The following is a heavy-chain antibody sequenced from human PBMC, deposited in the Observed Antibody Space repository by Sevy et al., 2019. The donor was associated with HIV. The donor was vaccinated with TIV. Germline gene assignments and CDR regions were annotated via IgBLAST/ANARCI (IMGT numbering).Heavy chain of an antibody. Sequence: ASVKVSCRASAYSFTLYYMNWVRQAPGQGLEWMGLINPTGGHTSDAQRFQGRLSMTRDTSTTTFYMELSSLTYEDTAVYYCAVSQSCDGDCYYFDSWGQGTLVTVSS. V-gene: IGHV1-46*01. CDR2: INPTGGHT. CDR3: AVSQSCDGDCYYFDS. J-gene: IGHJ4*02. D-gene: IGHD2-21*02. CDR1: AYSFTLYY.